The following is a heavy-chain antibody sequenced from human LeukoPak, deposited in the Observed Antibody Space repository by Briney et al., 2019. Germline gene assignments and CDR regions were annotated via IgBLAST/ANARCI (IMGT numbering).Heavy chain of an antibody. Sequence: GGSLRLSCAASGFTVSSYSMNWVRQAPGKGLEWVSSISSSSSYIYYADSVKGRFTISRDNAKNSLYLQMNSLRAEDTAVYYCASEVVTPVHFLDYWGQGTLVTVSS. CDR3: ASEVVTPVHFLDY. D-gene: IGHD4-23*01. CDR2: ISSSSSYI. CDR1: GFTVSSYS. J-gene: IGHJ4*02. V-gene: IGHV3-21*01.